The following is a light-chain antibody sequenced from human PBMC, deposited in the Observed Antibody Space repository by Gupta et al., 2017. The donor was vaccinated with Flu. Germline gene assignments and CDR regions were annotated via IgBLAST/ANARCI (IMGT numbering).Light chain of an antibody. Sequence: KATISSSGRSSNIGNNYVSWYQLRPGAAPKLLIYDNDKRPSGIPGRFSATNSGTSATLGSTGLHPGDDADYYSGTGDRILSAGVFGGGTTVTVL. J-gene: IGLJ3*02. CDR2: DND. V-gene: IGLV1-51*01. CDR3: GTGDRILSAGV. CDR1: SSNIGNNY.